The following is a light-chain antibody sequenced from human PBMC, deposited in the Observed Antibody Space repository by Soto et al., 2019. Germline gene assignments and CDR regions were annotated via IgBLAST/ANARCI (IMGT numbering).Light chain of an antibody. J-gene: IGKJ3*01. Sequence: DIHMTQSPSTLSASVGDRVTITCRASQSISSWLAWYQQKPGKAPKLLIYKASSLQGGVPSRFSGSGSGTEFTLTISCLQPDDFATYYCQQYNSYSPVTFGPGTKVDIK. CDR3: QQYNSYSPVT. CDR2: KAS. CDR1: QSISSW. V-gene: IGKV1-5*03.